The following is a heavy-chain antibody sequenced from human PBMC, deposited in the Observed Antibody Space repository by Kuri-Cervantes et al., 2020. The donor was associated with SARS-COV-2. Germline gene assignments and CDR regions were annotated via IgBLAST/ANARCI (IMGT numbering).Heavy chain of an antibody. CDR1: GGSFSGYY. CDR3: ARVYGDYVDWYFDL. J-gene: IGHJ2*01. CDR2: INHSGST. Sequence: SETLSLTFTVYGGSFSGYYWSWIRQPPGKGLEWIGEINHSGSTNYNPSLKSRVTISVDTSKNQFSLKLSSVTAADTAVYYCARVYGDYVDWYFDLWGRGTLVTVSS. V-gene: IGHV4-34*01. D-gene: IGHD4-17*01.